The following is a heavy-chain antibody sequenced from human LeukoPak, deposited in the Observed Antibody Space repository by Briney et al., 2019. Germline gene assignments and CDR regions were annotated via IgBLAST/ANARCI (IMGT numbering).Heavy chain of an antibody. CDR1: GGSINNFY. D-gene: IGHD6-13*01. V-gene: IGHV4-59*12. CDR3: ARQLAAAGTAGFDY. Sequence: SETLSLTCTVSGGSINNFYWSWIRQPPGKGLEWLGFIYYTRASSYNPSLKSRVTMSVDTSKNQFSLKLSSVTAADTAVYYCARQLAAAGTAGFDYWGQGTLVTVSS. CDR2: IYYTRAS. J-gene: IGHJ4*02.